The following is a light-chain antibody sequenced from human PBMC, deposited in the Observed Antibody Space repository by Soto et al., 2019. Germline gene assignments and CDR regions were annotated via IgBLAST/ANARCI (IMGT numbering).Light chain of an antibody. CDR2: GAS. Sequence: IVITQSPATLSVSPGERATLSCRASQSVSSNLAWYQQKPGQAPRLLIYGASSRATGVPDRFSGSGSGTDFTITISRLEPEDFAVYYCQQRSNWPITFGQGTRLEIK. V-gene: IGKV3D-20*02. J-gene: IGKJ5*01. CDR1: QSVSSN. CDR3: QQRSNWPIT.